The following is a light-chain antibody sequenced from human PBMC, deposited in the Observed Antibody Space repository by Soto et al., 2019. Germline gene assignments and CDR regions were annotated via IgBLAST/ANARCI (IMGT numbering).Light chain of an antibody. Sequence: EIVLTQSPGTLSLSPGERATLSCRASQSVSHYLAWYQQKPGQGPSLLIYGTSTRAGCGPARFSGGGSVTEFTLTSTSLQSEDFAVYYCHQYNGWPRTFGQGTKVDIK. V-gene: IGKV3-15*01. CDR2: GTS. CDR1: QSVSHY. J-gene: IGKJ1*01. CDR3: HQYNGWPRT.